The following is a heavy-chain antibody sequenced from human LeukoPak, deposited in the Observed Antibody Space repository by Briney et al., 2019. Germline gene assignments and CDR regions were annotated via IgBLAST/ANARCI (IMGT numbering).Heavy chain of an antibody. D-gene: IGHD4-17*01. J-gene: IGHJ4*02. CDR1: GFTFSSYT. V-gene: IGHV3-21*04. CDR3: TKDINYGDHRGFDY. CDR2: ITSSSSYI. Sequence: AGGSLRLSCAASGFTFSSYTMNWVRQAPGRGLGWVSSITSSSSYIYYADSVKGRFTISRDNAKNSLYLQMHSLRAEDMALYYCTKDINYGDHRGFDYWGQGTLVSVSS.